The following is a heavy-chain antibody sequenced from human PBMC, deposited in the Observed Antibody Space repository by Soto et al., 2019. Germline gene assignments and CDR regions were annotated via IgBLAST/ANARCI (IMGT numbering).Heavy chain of an antibody. Sequence: GGSLRLSCAASGFTFSSYWMHWVRQAPEKGLVWVSRINSDGSSTSYADSVKGRFTISRDNAKNTLYLQMNSLRAEDTAVYYCARDDLSYCGGDCLFGYWGQGTLVTVSS. D-gene: IGHD2-21*02. CDR1: GFTFSSYW. CDR3: ARDDLSYCGGDCLFGY. CDR2: INSDGSST. V-gene: IGHV3-74*01. J-gene: IGHJ4*02.